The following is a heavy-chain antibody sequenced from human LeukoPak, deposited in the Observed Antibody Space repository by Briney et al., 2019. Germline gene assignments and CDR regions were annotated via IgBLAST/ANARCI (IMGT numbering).Heavy chain of an antibody. J-gene: IGHJ4*02. CDR2: ISYDGSNK. V-gene: IGHV3-30*18. CDR1: GFTFSSYG. Sequence: GGSLRLSCAASGFTFSSYGMHWVRQAPGKGLEWVAVISYDGSNKYYADSVKGRFTISRDNSKNTLYLQMNSLRAEDTAVYYCAKDVTSGSYYHYWGQGTLVTVSS. D-gene: IGHD3-10*01. CDR3: AKDVTSGSYYHY.